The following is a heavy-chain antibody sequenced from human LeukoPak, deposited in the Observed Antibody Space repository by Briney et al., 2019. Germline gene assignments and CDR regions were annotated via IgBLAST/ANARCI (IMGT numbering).Heavy chain of an antibody. Sequence: GGSLRLSCAASGFTFSSYSMNWVRQAPGKGLEWVAYISSGGSAIYYADSVKGRFTISRDNAKNSLYLQMNSLRAEDTAVYYCARADDAFDIWGQGTMVTVSS. J-gene: IGHJ3*02. CDR3: ARADDAFDI. V-gene: IGHV3-48*04. CDR2: ISSGGSAI. CDR1: GFTFSSYS.